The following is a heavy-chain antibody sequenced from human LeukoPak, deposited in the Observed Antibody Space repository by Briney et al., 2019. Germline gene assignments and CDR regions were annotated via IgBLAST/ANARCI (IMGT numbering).Heavy chain of an antibody. CDR2: INHNGST. Sequence: SETLSLTCAVYGGSFSGYYWSWIRQPPGKGLEWIGEINHNGSTNYNPSLKSRVTISVDTSKNQFSLKLSSVTAADTAVYYCARGLCSGGTCPWGYYFDYWGQGTLVTVSS. J-gene: IGHJ4*02. CDR3: ARGLCSGGTCPWGYYFDY. CDR1: GGSFSGYY. D-gene: IGHD2-15*01. V-gene: IGHV4-34*01.